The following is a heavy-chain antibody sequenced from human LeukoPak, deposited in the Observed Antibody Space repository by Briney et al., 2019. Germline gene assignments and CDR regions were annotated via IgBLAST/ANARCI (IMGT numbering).Heavy chain of an antibody. V-gene: IGHV3-30*18. Sequence: PGGSLRLSCAASGFTFSSYGMHWVRQAPGKGLEWVAVISYDGSNKYYADSVKGRFTISRDNSKNPLYLQMHRLRAEDTAVYYCSKDRRYCSSTSCYARNWFDPWGQGPLVTVSS. CDR1: GFTFSSYG. CDR2: ISYDGSNK. CDR3: SKDRRYCSSTSCYARNWFDP. D-gene: IGHD2-2*01. J-gene: IGHJ5*02.